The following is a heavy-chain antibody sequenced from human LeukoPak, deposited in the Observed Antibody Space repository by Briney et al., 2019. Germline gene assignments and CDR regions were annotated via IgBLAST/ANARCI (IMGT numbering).Heavy chain of an antibody. D-gene: IGHD2-15*01. CDR1: KFTFSTYW. Sequence: PGGSLRLSCAASKFTFSTYWMSWVRQAPGKGLEWVANIKQDGSEKYYVDSVKGRFTISRDNSKNSLYLQMNSLRAEDTAVYYCARLVVVADATRTDNWFDPWGQGTLVTVSS. J-gene: IGHJ5*02. CDR3: ARLVVVADATRTDNWFDP. V-gene: IGHV3-7*01. CDR2: IKQDGSEK.